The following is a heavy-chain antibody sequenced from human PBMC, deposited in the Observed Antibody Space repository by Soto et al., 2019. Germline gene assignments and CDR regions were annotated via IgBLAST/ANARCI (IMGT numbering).Heavy chain of an antibody. J-gene: IGHJ4*02. CDR3: ARPARQDTVAGNY. CDR1: GGSISSSSYY. Sequence: QLHLQESGPGLVKPSETLSLTCTVSGGSISSSSYYWGWIRQPPGKGLEWIGSIYYTGITHYNPSLKSRATISIDTPKNQFSLNLNSVTATDPAVYYCARPARQDTVAGNYWGQGTLVTVSS. CDR2: IYYTGIT. D-gene: IGHD6-19*01. V-gene: IGHV4-39*01.